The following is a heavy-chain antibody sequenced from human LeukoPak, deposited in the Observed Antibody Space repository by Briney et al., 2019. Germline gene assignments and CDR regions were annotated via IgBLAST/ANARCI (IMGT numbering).Heavy chain of an antibody. J-gene: IGHJ4*02. CDR3: ARELRNIGEYYFDY. Sequence: SETLSLTCSVDTVNHYHWNWVRQSAGTGMEWIGRVHTTSGNTFANPSLWGRVTVSIDTTKNEFLLQLTSMTAADTAVYHCARELRNIGEYYFDYWGQGVPVTVSS. D-gene: IGHD1-14*01. CDR1: TVNHYH. CDR2: VHTTSGNT. V-gene: IGHV4-4*07.